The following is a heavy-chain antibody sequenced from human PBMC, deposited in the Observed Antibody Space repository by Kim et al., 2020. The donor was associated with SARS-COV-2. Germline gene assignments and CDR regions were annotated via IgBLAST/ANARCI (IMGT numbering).Heavy chain of an antibody. CDR2: ISSSSTTM. CDR1: GFNFNSYS. D-gene: IGHD3-10*01. V-gene: IGHV3-48*02. Sequence: GGSLRLSCAASGFNFNSYSMNWVRQAPGKGLEWLSYISSSSTTMYYADSVRGRFTISRDNAKNSLFLQMNSLRDEDKAVYYCARCPMSMTMVRGMITTTLGYGYNMYAWGQGTTVTVSS. J-gene: IGHJ6*02. CDR3: ARCPMSMTMVRGMITTTLGYGYNMYA.